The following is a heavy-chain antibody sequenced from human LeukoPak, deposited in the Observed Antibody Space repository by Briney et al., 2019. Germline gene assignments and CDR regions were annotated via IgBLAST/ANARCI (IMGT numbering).Heavy chain of an antibody. J-gene: IGHJ6*02. V-gene: IGHV3-48*03. D-gene: IGHD2-2*01. CDR3: ATSTPRSYYYYYYGMDV. Sequence: PGGSLRLSCAASGFTLSSYDFFWVRRAPGKGLEWVSNFISSTRASYYADSVKGRFTMSSDNAKNSLYLQLNSLRAEDTAVYYCATSTPRSYYYYYYGMDVWGQGTTVTVSS. CDR1: GFTLSSYD. CDR2: FISSTRAS.